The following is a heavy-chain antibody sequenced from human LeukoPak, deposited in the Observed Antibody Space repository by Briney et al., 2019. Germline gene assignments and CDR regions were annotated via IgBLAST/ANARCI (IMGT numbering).Heavy chain of an antibody. J-gene: IGHJ5*02. CDR3: ARGSSHYGGKDNWFDP. D-gene: IGHD4-23*01. CDR2: MNPNSGNT. Sequence: ASVKVSCKASGYTFTGYYMHWVRQATGQGLEWMGWMNPNSGNTGYAQKFQGRVTITRNTSISTAYMELSSLRSEDTAVYYCARGSSHYGGKDNWFDPWGQGTLVTVSS. V-gene: IGHV1-8*03. CDR1: GYTFTGYY.